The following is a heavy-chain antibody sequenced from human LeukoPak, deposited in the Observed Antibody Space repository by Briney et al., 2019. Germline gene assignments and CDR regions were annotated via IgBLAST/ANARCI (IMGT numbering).Heavy chain of an antibody. CDR1: GFTFSSYS. CDR2: ISSSSGYI. J-gene: IGHJ4*02. V-gene: IGHV3-21*01. CDR3: ASMGSGSDAVDY. Sequence: GGSLRLSCAASGFTFSSYSMNWVRQAPGKGLEWVSSISSSSGYIYYADSVKGRFTISRDNAKNSLYLQMNSLRAEDTAVYYCASMGSGSDAVDYWGQGTLVTVSS. D-gene: IGHD3-10*01.